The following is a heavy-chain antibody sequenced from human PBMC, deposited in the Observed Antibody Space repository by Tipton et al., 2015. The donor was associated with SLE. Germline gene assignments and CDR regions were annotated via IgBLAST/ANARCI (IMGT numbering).Heavy chain of an antibody. CDR2: IKQDGSEK. CDR1: GFTFSSYW. D-gene: IGHD2-15*01. V-gene: IGHV3-7*01. J-gene: IGHJ1*01. CDR3: ARTSSGGSFRAEYFQH. Sequence: GSLRLSCAASGFTFSSYWMSWVRQAPGKGLEWVANIKQDGSEKYYVDSVKGRFTISRDNAKNSLYLQMSSLRAEDTAVYYCARTSSGGSFRAEYFQHWGQGTLVTVSS.